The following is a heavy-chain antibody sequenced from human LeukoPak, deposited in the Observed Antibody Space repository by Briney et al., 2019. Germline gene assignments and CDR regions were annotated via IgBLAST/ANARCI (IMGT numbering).Heavy chain of an antibody. CDR1: GGSISSGDYY. V-gene: IGHV4-61*09. CDR3: AREGSSYYYYMDV. CDR2: IYTTGST. Sequence: SETLSLTCTVSGGSISSGDYYWSWIRQPPGKGLEWIGHIYTTGSTNYNPSLKSRVTISVDTSKNQFSLKLSSVTAADTAVYYCAREGSSYYYYMDVWGKGTTVTVSS. D-gene: IGHD1-26*01. J-gene: IGHJ6*03.